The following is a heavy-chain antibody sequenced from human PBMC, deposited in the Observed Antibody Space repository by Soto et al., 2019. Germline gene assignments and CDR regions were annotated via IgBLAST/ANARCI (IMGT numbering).Heavy chain of an antibody. CDR1: GYTLTGYD. J-gene: IGHJ5*02. CDR2: MNPNSGNT. Sequence: GASVKVSWKASGYTLTGYDINWVGQATGQRVEGMGWMNPNSGNTGYAQKFQGRVTMTRNTSISTAYMELSSLRSEDTAVYYCARVSGIVVVPAATVANWFDPWGQGTLVTVSS. CDR3: ARVSGIVVVPAATVANWFDP. D-gene: IGHD2-2*01. V-gene: IGHV1-8*01.